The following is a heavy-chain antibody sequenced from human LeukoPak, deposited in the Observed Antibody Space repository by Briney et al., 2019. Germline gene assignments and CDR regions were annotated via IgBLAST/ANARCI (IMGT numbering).Heavy chain of an antibody. D-gene: IGHD4-17*01. V-gene: IGHV4-38-2*01. Sequence: PSETLSLTCAVSGYSISSGYYWGWIRQPPGKGLEWIGSIYHSGSTYYNPSLKSRVTISVDTSKNQFSLKLSSVTAADTAVYYCAVSTDDYGDPISFDYWGQGTLVTVSS. CDR3: AVSTDDYGDPISFDY. CDR2: IYHSGST. CDR1: GYSISSGYY. J-gene: IGHJ4*02.